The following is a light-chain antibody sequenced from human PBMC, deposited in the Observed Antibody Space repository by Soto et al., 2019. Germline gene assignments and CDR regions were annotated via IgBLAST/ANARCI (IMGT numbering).Light chain of an antibody. CDR3: SSVAGPVWV. Sequence: QPVLTQTPSASGSPGQSVTISCTGTSSDIGGYDHVSWYQQHPGKAPKVMIYEVTTRPSGVPYRFSGSKAGNTASLTVFGLQAEDEADYYCSSVAGPVWVFCGGTKVTVL. J-gene: IGLJ3*02. CDR1: SSDIGGYDH. V-gene: IGLV2-8*01. CDR2: EVT.